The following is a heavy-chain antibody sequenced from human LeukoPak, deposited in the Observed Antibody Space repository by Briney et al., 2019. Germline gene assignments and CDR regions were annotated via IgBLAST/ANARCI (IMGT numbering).Heavy chain of an antibody. Sequence: ASVKVSCKASGYTFTSYGISWVRQAPGQGLEWMGWISAYNGNTNYAQKFQGRVTITTDESTSTAYMELSSLRSEDTAVYYCARGLCGDCYSPLHYWGQGTLVTVSS. CDR1: GYTFTSYG. V-gene: IGHV1-18*01. J-gene: IGHJ4*02. CDR3: ARGLCGDCYSPLHY. D-gene: IGHD2-21*02. CDR2: ISAYNGNT.